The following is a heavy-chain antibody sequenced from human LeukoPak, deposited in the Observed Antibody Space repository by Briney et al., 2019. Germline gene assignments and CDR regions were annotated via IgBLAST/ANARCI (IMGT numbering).Heavy chain of an antibody. D-gene: IGHD3-10*02. J-gene: IGHJ6*04. Sequence: PGGSLRLSCAASGFTLSTYAMTWVRQAPGKGLEWVSRISISGDSTYYADSVKGRFSISRDNSKNTLYLQMNSLRAEDTAVYYCAELGITMIGGVWGKGTTVTISS. V-gene: IGHV3-23*01. CDR1: GFTLSTYA. CDR3: AELGITMIGGV. CDR2: ISISGDST.